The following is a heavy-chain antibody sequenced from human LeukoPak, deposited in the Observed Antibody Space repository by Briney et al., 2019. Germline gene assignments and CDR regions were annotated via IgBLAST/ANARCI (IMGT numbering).Heavy chain of an antibody. Sequence: SETLSLTCTVSGGSISSGDYYWSWLRQPPGKGLEWLGYIYYSGSTYYNPSLKSRVTISVDTSKNQFSLKLSSVTAADTAVYYCARDRGGYCSSTSCYTGGAFDIWGQGTMVTVSS. V-gene: IGHV4-30-4*08. D-gene: IGHD2-2*02. CDR2: IYYSGST. CDR3: ARDRGGYCSSTSCYTGGAFDI. CDR1: GGSISSGDYY. J-gene: IGHJ3*02.